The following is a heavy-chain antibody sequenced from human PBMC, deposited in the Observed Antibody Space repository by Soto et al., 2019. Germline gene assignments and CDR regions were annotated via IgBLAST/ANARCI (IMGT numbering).Heavy chain of an antibody. V-gene: IGHV3-74*01. CDR1: GFTFSNYW. D-gene: IGHD3-9*01. J-gene: IGHJ4*02. Sequence: SLRLSCAASGFTFSNYWMHWVRQAPGKGLVWVSRISGDGTGTDYADSVKGRFTISRDNAKKTLYLQMNNLRADDTAVYYCARGTVSGFWGKGSLVPVS. CDR2: ISGDGTGT. CDR3: ARGTVSGF.